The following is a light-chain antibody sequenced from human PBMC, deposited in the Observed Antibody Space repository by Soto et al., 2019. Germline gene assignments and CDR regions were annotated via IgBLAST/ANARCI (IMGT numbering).Light chain of an antibody. CDR2: DVS. Sequence: QSALTQPASVSGSPGQSITISCTGTSSDVSGDNYVSWYQQHPGKAPKLMIYDVSNRPSGVSNRFSGSKSGNTASLTISGLQAEDEADYYCSSYTSSSTDVFGTGTKLTVL. CDR3: SSYTSSSTDV. V-gene: IGLV2-14*01. CDR1: SSDVSGDNY. J-gene: IGLJ1*01.